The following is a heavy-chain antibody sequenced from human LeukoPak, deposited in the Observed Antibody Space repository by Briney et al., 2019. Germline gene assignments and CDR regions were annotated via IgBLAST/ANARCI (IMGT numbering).Heavy chain of an antibody. Sequence: GASVKVSCKASGYTFTSYGISWVRQAPGQGLEWMGWISAYNGSTNYAQKLQGRVTMTTDTSTSTAYMELRSLRSDDTAVYYCARVGPGVPAAKNWFDPWGQGTLVTVSS. D-gene: IGHD2-2*01. V-gene: IGHV1-18*01. CDR1: GYTFTSYG. CDR3: ARVGPGVPAAKNWFDP. CDR2: ISAYNGST. J-gene: IGHJ5*02.